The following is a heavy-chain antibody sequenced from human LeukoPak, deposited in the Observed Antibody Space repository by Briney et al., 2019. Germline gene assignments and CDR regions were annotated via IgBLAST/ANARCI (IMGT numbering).Heavy chain of an antibody. CDR2: ISSSSSTI. CDR3: ARDQALDIVATVGLDY. J-gene: IGHJ4*02. V-gene: IGHV3-48*01. D-gene: IGHD5-12*01. Sequence: GRSLRLSCAASGFTFSSYSMNSVRQAPGMGLEWASYISSSSSTIYSADSVRGRFSISRDHAKNSLYLQMNSLRAEDTAVYYCARDQALDIVATVGLDYWGKGTLVTVSS. CDR1: GFTFSSYS.